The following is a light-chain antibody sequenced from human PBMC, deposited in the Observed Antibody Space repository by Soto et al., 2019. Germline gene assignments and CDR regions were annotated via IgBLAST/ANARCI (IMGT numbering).Light chain of an antibody. J-gene: IGLJ3*02. CDR3: QSYDSGLSAWV. CDR2: GNS. Sequence: QSVLTQPPSVSGAPGQRVTISCTGSSSNIGAGYDVHWYQQLPGTAPKLLIYGNSNRPSGVPDRFSGSKSGTSASLAITGVQAEDEADYYCQSYDSGLSAWVFGGGTKLTVL. CDR1: SSNIGAGYD. V-gene: IGLV1-40*01.